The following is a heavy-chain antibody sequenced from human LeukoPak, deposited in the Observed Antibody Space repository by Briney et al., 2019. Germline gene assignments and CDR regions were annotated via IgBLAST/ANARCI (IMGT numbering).Heavy chain of an antibody. CDR2: ISAYNGNT. Sequence: GALVKVSCKASGYTFTSYGISWVRQAPGQGLEWMGWISAYNGNTNYAQKLQGRVTMTTDTSTSTAYMELRSLRSDDTAVYYCARESYYDSSGYFHAGYWGQGTLVTVSS. J-gene: IGHJ4*02. CDR3: ARESYYDSSGYFHAGY. D-gene: IGHD3-22*01. CDR1: GYTFTSYG. V-gene: IGHV1-18*01.